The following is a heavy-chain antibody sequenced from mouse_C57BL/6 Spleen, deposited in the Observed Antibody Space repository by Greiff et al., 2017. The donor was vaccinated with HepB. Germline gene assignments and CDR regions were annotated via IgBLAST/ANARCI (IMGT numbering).Heavy chain of an antibody. CDR3: AREIYDGYGPSYYAMDY. D-gene: IGHD2-3*01. Sequence: EVHLVESGPGLVKPSQSLSLTCSVTGYSITSGYYWNWIRQFPGNKLEWMGYISYDGSNNYNPSLKNRISITRDTSKNQFFLKLNSVTTEDTATYYCAREIYDGYGPSYYAMDYWGQGTSVTVSS. CDR2: ISYDGSN. V-gene: IGHV3-6*01. J-gene: IGHJ4*01. CDR1: GYSITSGYY.